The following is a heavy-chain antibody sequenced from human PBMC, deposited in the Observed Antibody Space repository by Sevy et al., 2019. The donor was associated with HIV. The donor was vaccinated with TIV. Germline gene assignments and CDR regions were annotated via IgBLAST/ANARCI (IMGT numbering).Heavy chain of an antibody. D-gene: IGHD3-9*01. CDR3: AINVGDTYYDILTGPNWFDP. Sequence: GGSLRLSCAASGFTFSDYYMSWIRQAPGKGLEWVSYISSSSSYTNYADSVKGRFTISRDNAKNSLYLQMNSLRAEDTAVYYCAINVGDTYYDILTGPNWFDPWGQGTLVTVSS. CDR2: ISSSSSYT. CDR1: GFTFSDYY. J-gene: IGHJ5*02. V-gene: IGHV3-11*06.